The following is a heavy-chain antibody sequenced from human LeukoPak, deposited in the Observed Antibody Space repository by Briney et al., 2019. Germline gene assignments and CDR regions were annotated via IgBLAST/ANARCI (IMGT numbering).Heavy chain of an antibody. CDR1: GFTFDDYG. Sequence: GGSLRLSCAASGFTFDDYGMSWVRQAPGKGLEWVSGINWNGGSTGYADSVKGRFTISRDNPKNSLYLQMNSLRAEDTALYYCARDRDITMVRGVEGYWGQGTLVTVSS. CDR2: INWNGGST. J-gene: IGHJ4*02. V-gene: IGHV3-20*04. CDR3: ARDRDITMVRGVEGY. D-gene: IGHD3-10*01.